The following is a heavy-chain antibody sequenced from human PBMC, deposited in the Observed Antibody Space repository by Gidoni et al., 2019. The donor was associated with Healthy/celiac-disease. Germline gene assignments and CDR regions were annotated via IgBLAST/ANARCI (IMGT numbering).Heavy chain of an antibody. Sequence: QVQLQQWGAGLLKPSETLSLTCAVYGGSFSGYYWSWIRQPPGKGLEWIGEINHSGSTNYNPSRKSRVTISVDTSKNQFALKLSSVTAADTAVYYCARGELAGTGPIDYWGQGTLVTVSS. CDR3: ARGELAGTGPIDY. CDR1: GGSFSGYY. D-gene: IGHD6-19*01. CDR2: INHSGST. J-gene: IGHJ4*02. V-gene: IGHV4-34*01.